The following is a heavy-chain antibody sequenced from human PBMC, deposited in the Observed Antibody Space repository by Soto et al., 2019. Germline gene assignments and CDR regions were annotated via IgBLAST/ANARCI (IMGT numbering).Heavy chain of an antibody. Sequence: PSETLSLTCAVYGGSFSGYYWSWIRQPPGRGLEWIGEINHSGSTNYNPSLKSRVTISVDTSKNQFSLKLSSVTAADTAVYYCARGIRFYDFWSGYKTPHREGWFDPWGQGTLVTVS. J-gene: IGHJ5*02. D-gene: IGHD3-3*01. CDR1: GGSFSGYY. CDR3: ARGIRFYDFWSGYKTPHREGWFDP. CDR2: INHSGST. V-gene: IGHV4-34*01.